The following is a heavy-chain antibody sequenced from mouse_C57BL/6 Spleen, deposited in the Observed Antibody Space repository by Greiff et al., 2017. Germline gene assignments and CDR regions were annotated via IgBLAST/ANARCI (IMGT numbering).Heavy chain of an antibody. CDR2: IWAGGGT. J-gene: IGHJ4*01. D-gene: IGHD2-1*01. CDR3: ARIRNYYAMDY. V-gene: IGHV2-9-1*01. CDR1: GFSLTSYA. Sequence: VKLQESGPGLVAPSPSLSITCTVSGFSLTSYAISWVRQPPGKGLEWLGVIWAGGGTNYNSVLKSRLGISKDNSTSQVFLRMNSLQTDDTARYYCARIRNYYAMDYWGQGTSVTVSS.